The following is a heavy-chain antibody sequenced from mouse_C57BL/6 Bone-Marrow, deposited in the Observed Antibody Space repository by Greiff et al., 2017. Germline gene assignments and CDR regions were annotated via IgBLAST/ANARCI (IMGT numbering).Heavy chain of an antibody. CDR3: ASSCYYYGGSYSMGY. J-gene: IGHJ4*01. D-gene: IGHD1-1*01. CDR2: IYPSDSET. Sequence: QVQLQQPGAELVRPGSSVKLSCKASGYTFTSYWMDWVKQRPGKGLEWIGNIYPSDSETTYNQKFKDKATLTVDNSSSTAYMQLSSLTSEDSAVYYCASSCYYYGGSYSMGYWGQGTLVTVSA. CDR1: GYTFTSYW. V-gene: IGHV1-61*01.